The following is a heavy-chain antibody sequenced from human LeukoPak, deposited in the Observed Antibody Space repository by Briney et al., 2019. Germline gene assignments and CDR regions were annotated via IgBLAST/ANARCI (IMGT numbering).Heavy chain of an antibody. V-gene: IGHV3-9*01. D-gene: IGHD6-19*01. J-gene: IGHJ4*02. Sequence: PGGSLRLSCAASGFTFDDYAMHWVRHAPGKGLEWVSGISWNSGSIGYADSVKGRFTISRDNAKNSLYLQMNSLRAEDTALYYCAKDRGAVAGTSGGGFDYWGQGTLVTVSS. CDR3: AKDRGAVAGTSGGGFDY. CDR1: GFTFDDYA. CDR2: ISWNSGSI.